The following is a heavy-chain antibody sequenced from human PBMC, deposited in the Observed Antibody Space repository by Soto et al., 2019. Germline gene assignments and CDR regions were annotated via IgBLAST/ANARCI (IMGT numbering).Heavy chain of an antibody. D-gene: IGHD3-16*01. V-gene: IGHV3-53*04. J-gene: IGHJ3*01. CDR1: GFDVSSNY. Sequence: EVQLVESGGGLVQPGGSLRLSCAASGFDVSSNYMSWVRQAPGKGLEWVSLIYSGGTTYYADSVKGRFTISRHSSKNTLYLQMTSLRVEDTAVYYCAGGTDGWGQGTMVTVSA. CDR3: AGGTDG. CDR2: IYSGGTT.